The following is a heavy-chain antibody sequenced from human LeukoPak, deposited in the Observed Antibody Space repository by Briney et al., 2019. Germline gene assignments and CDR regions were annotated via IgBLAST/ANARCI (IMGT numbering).Heavy chain of an antibody. CDR1: GFTFSSYS. D-gene: IGHD1-26*01. V-gene: IGHV3-21*04. J-gene: IGHJ4*02. CDR2: ISSSSSYI. Sequence: GGSLRLSCAASGFTFSSYSMNWVRQAPGKGLEWVSSISSSSSYIYYADSVKGRFTISRDNSKNTLSLQMNSLRAEDTAVYYCARGWDLPFDYWGQGTLVTVSS. CDR3: ARGWDLPFDY.